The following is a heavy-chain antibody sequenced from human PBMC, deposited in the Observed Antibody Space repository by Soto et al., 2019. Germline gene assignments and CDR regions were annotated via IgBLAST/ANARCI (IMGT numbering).Heavy chain of an antibody. Sequence: GGSLRLSCAAPGFTFSSYGMHWVRQAPGKGLEWVSSISSSSTYIYYADSVKGRFTISRDNAKNSLYLQMNSLRAEDTAVYNCAKEPVGPDWYFDLWGRGTLVTVSS. CDR3: AKEPVGPDWYFDL. J-gene: IGHJ2*01. V-gene: IGHV3-21*04. CDR2: ISSSSTYI. CDR1: GFTFSSYG.